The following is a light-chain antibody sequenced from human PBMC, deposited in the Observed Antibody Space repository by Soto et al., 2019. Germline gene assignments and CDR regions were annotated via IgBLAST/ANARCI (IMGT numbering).Light chain of an antibody. CDR3: QQSNNWPRT. CDR1: QSVSSS. J-gene: IGKJ1*01. V-gene: IGKV3-15*01. Sequence: EIVMTQSPATLSVSPGERATLSCRASQSVSSSLAWYQQKPGQAPRLLIYGASTRATGIPARISGSGSGTEFTLTISSLQSEDSAVYYCQQSNNWPRTFGQGTKVEIK. CDR2: GAS.